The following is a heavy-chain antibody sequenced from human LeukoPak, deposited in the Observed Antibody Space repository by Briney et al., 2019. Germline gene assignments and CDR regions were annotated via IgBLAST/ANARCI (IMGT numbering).Heavy chain of an antibody. CDR3: ARDRGVRYFDLDAFDI. CDR2: ISAYNGNT. J-gene: IGHJ3*02. V-gene: IGHV1-18*01. CDR1: GYTFTSYG. Sequence: ASVKVSCKASGYTFTSYGISWVRQAPGQGLEWMGWISAYNGNTNYAQKLQGRFTMTTDTSTSTAYMELRSLRSDDTAVYYCARDRGVRYFDLDAFDIWGQGTMVTVSS. D-gene: IGHD3-9*01.